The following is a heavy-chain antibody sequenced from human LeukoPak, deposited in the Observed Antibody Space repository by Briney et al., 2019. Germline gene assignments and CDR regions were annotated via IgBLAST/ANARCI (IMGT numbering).Heavy chain of an antibody. D-gene: IGHD2-2*01. J-gene: IGHJ5*02. CDR2: ISGSGAST. CDR1: GFTVSSNS. Sequence: GGSLRLSCTVSGFTVSSNSMSWVRQAPGKGLEWVSAISGSGASTYYADSVKGRFTISRDNSKSTLYLQMNSLRAEDTAVYYCAKDRHAPGRYCSSTTCFPFDPWGQGTLVTVSS. CDR3: AKDRHAPGRYCSSTTCFPFDP. V-gene: IGHV3-23*01.